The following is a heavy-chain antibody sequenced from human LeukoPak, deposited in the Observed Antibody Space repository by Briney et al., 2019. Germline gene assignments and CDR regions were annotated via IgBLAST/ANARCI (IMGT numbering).Heavy chain of an antibody. V-gene: IGHV4-61*01. J-gene: IGHJ4*02. CDR2: IYYSGST. Sequence: SETLSLTCTVSGGSVSSGSYYWSWIRQPPGKGLEWIGYIYYSGSTNYNPSLKSRVTISVDTSKNQFSLKLSSVTAADTAVYYCAREVRVGAKAFDYWGQGTLVTVSS. D-gene: IGHD1-26*01. CDR1: GGSVSSGSYY. CDR3: AREVRVGAKAFDY.